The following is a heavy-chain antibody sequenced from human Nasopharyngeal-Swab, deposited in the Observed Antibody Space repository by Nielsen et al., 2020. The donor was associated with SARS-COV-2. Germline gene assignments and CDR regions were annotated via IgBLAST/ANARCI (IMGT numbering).Heavy chain of an antibody. CDR1: GFTIGSYY. D-gene: IGHD4-17*01. CDR3: ARDAPAHYGAFY. V-gene: IGHV3-53*05. Sequence: GGSLRLSCAASGFTIGSYYMSWVRQAPGKGLEWVTILSVVGNTFYIESVKGRFTISRDNLQNTVHLQMSSLRGEDTAVYYCARDAPAHYGAFYWGRGTLVTVSS. J-gene: IGHJ4*02. CDR2: LSVVGNT.